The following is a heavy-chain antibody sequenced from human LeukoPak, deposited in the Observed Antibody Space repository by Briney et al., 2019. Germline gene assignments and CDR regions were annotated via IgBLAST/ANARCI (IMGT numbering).Heavy chain of an antibody. CDR1: GFTFSTYW. V-gene: IGHV3-74*01. Sequence: HPGGSLRLSCAASGFTFSTYWMHWVRQAPGKGLVWVSRINTDGSSTSYADSVKGRFTISRGNAKNTLYLQMNSLRTEDTAVYYCARASSSGHFDYWGQGALVTVSS. D-gene: IGHD3-22*01. CDR2: INTDGSST. CDR3: ARASSSGHFDY. J-gene: IGHJ4*02.